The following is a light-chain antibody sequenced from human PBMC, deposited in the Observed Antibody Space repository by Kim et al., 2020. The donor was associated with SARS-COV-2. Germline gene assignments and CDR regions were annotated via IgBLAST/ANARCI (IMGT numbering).Light chain of an antibody. CDR2: KDN. CDR3: LSPDSSGTSWV. V-gene: IGLV3-25*03. CDR1: ALPRQY. Sequence: SYELTQPPSVSVSPGQTARIACSGDALPRQYAYWYQQKPGQAPSLFIFKDNERPSGIPERFSGSTSGTRATLTISGVQAEDEADYYCLSPDSSGTSWVFGGGTKLTVL. J-gene: IGLJ2*01.